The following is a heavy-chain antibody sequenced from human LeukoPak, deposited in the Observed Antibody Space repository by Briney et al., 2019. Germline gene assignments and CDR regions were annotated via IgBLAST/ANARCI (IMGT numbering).Heavy chain of an antibody. D-gene: IGHD3-16*01. CDR2: ISSPGNTI. CDR1: GFTFSSYE. Sequence: GGSLRLSCAASGFTFSSYEMNWVRQAPGKGLEWVSYISSPGNTIYYADSVKGRFTISRDSSKNTLYLQMNSLRAEDTAVYYCAKDRRLYYYYYYMDVWGKGTTVTISS. CDR3: AKDRRLYYYYYYMDV. V-gene: IGHV3-48*03. J-gene: IGHJ6*03.